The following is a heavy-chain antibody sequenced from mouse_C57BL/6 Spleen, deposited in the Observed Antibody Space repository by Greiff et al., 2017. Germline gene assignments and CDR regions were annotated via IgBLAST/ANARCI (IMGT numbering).Heavy chain of an antibody. CDR3: VRYSNYVGDY. V-gene: IGHV7-3*01. Sequence: EVQVVESGGGLVQPGGSLSLSCAASGFTFTDYYMSWVRQPPGKALEWLGFIRNKANGYTTEYSASVKGRFTISRDNSQSILYLQMNALRAEDSATYYCVRYSNYVGDYWGQGTTLTVSS. CDR1: GFTFTDYY. J-gene: IGHJ2*01. D-gene: IGHD2-1*01. CDR2: IRNKANGYTT.